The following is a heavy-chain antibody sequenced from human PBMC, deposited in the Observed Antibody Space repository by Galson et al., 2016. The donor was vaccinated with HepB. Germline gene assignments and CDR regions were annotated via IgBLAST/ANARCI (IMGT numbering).Heavy chain of an antibody. CDR3: ARAPDSGFDVYGWSH. J-gene: IGHJ4*02. Sequence: ETLSLTCTVSGGSISTYYWSWIRQTPGKSLEWIGYIHYSGSTNCNPSLKTRVTISVDTSQNQFSLNLRSVTAADTATYYCARAPDSGFDVYGWSHWGQGALVTVSS. CDR2: IHYSGST. D-gene: IGHD5-12*01. V-gene: IGHV4-59*12. CDR1: GGSISTYY.